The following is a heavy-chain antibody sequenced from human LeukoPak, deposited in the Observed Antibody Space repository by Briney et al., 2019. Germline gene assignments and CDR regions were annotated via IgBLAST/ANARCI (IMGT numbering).Heavy chain of an antibody. V-gene: IGHV3-23*01. CDR3: AKGYYYDSSGYYGETAVDI. Sequence: PGGSLRLSGAASGFTFSSYAMSWVRQAPGKGLEWVSAISGSGGSTYYADSVKGRFTISRDNSKNTLYLQMNSLRAEDTAVYYCAKGYYYDSSGYYGETAVDIWGQGTMVTVSS. J-gene: IGHJ3*02. CDR1: GFTFSSYA. D-gene: IGHD3-22*01. CDR2: ISGSGGST.